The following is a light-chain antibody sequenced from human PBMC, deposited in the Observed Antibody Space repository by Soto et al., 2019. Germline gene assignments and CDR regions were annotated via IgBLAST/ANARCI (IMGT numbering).Light chain of an antibody. CDR1: QSVRSSY. CDR3: QQYGSSPWT. J-gene: IGKJ1*01. V-gene: IGKV3-20*01. CDR2: AAS. Sequence: IVMTQSPATLSVSPGERATLSCRASQSVRSSYLAWYQQTPGQAPRLLIYAASRRATGIPDRFSGSGSGTDFTLTISRLEPEDFAVYYCQQYGSSPWTFGQGTKVDI.